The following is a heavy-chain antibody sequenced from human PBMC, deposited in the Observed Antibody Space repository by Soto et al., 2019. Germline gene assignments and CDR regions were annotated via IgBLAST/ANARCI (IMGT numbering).Heavy chain of an antibody. CDR1: GGSISSSNW. V-gene: IGHV4-4*02. Sequence: PSETLSLTCAVSGGSISSSNWWSWVRQPPGKGLECIGEIYHSGSTNYNPSLKSRVTISVDTSKNQFSLKLSSVTAADTAVYYCARHGYYGSGSYTYYYYYGMDVWGQGTTVTVSS. J-gene: IGHJ6*02. D-gene: IGHD3-10*01. CDR3: ARHGYYGSGSYTYYYYYGMDV. CDR2: IYHSGST.